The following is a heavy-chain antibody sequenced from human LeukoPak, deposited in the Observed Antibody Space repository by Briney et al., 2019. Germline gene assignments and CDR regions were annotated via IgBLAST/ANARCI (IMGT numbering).Heavy chain of an antibody. Sequence: GASLRLSCAASGFTFSNYAMSWVRQAPGKGLEWVSAITGSGAVTYYADSVKGRFTISRDNFKNTLSVQMNTLKSEDTALYYCVREGHTSGHAPAFDIWGQGTMVTVSS. CDR2: ITGSGAVT. CDR1: GFTFSNYA. CDR3: VREGHTSGHAPAFDI. V-gene: IGHV3-23*01. D-gene: IGHD3-22*01. J-gene: IGHJ3*02.